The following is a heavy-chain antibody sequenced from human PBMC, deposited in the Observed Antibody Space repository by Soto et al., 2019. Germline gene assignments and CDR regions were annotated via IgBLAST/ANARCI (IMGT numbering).Heavy chain of an antibody. CDR3: ARDPSYGNYEYYYYYAMDV. CDR2: ISSGSSTI. D-gene: IGHD4-17*01. J-gene: IGHJ6*02. CDR1: GFTFSTCN. V-gene: IGHV3-48*02. Sequence: SLRLSCAASGFTFSTCNMNWVRQAPGKGLEWVSYISSGSSTIHYADSMKGRFTISRDNAKNSLYLQMNSLRDEDTAVYYCARDPSYGNYEYYYYYAMDVWGQGTTVTVSS.